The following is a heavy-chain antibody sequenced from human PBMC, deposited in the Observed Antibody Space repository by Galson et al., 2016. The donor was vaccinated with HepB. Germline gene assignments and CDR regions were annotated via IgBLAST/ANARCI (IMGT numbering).Heavy chain of an antibody. CDR3: ARDFDY. V-gene: IGHV3-48*02. CDR1: GFTFSSYS. J-gene: IGHJ4*02. Sequence: SLRLSCAASGFTFSSYSMNWVRQAPGKGLEWVSYISPSSTTIYYADSVKGRFTISRDNAKNSLFLQMNSLSDVDTAVYYCARDFDYWGQGTLVTVSS. CDR2: ISPSSTTI.